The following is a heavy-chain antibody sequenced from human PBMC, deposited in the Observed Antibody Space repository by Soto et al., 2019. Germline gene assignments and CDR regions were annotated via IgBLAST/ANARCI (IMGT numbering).Heavy chain of an antibody. Sequence: QVQLQESGPGLVKPSQTLSLTCTVSGGSISSGDYYWSWIRQPPGKGLEWIGYIYYSGSTYYNPSLKSRVTISVDTSKNQFSLKLSSVTAADTAVYYCARAVGTVTTFYYGMDVWGQGTTVTVSS. CDR1: GGSISSGDYY. V-gene: IGHV4-30-4*01. J-gene: IGHJ6*02. D-gene: IGHD4-17*01. CDR2: IYYSGST. CDR3: ARAVGTVTTFYYGMDV.